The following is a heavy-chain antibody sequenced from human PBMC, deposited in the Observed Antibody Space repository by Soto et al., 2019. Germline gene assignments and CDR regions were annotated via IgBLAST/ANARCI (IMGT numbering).Heavy chain of an antibody. CDR3: ARRGY. CDR1: GGSFSCYY. V-gene: IGHV4-34*01. CDR2: INHSGST. J-gene: IGHJ4*02. Sequence: PSETLSLTCAVYGGSFSCYYWSWIRQPPGKGLEWIGEINHSGSTNYNPSLKSRVTISVDTSKNQFSLKLSSVTAADTAVYYCARRGYWGQGTLVTVSS.